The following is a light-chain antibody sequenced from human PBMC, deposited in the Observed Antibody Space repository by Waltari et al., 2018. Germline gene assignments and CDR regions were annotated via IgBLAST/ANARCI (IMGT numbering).Light chain of an antibody. CDR3: SSYTSSSTRV. CDR1: SSDVGGYNF. Sequence: QSALTQPASVSGSHGQSISISCTGTSSDVGGYNFVSWYQQHPGKAPQLMIYDVANRPSGVSNRFSGSKSGNTASLTISGLQAEDEADYYCSSYTSSSTRVFGTGTKVTVL. J-gene: IGLJ1*01. CDR2: DVA. V-gene: IGLV2-14*03.